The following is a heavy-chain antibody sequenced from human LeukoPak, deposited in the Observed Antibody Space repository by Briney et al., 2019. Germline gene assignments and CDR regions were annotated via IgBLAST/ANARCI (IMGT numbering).Heavy chain of an antibody. V-gene: IGHV4-59*01. CDR1: GGSISSYY. J-gene: IGHJ4*02. D-gene: IGHD2-15*01. Sequence: PSETLSLTCTVSGGSISSYYWSWIRQPPGKGLEWIGYIYYSGSTNYNPSLKSRVTISVDTSKNQFSLKLSSVTAADTAVYYCARGGRGPFDYWGQGTLVTVSS. CDR3: ARGGRGPFDY. CDR2: IYYSGST.